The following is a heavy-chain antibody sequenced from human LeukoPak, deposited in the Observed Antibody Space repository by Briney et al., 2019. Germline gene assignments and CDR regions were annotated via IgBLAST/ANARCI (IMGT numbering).Heavy chain of an antibody. CDR1: GFAFDKYA. CDR3: ARVRAGYCTSTSCYTGMDV. V-gene: IGHV3-23*01. D-gene: IGHD2-2*01. CDR2: IDSDSART. J-gene: IGHJ6*02. Sequence: GGSLRLSCSAFGFAFDKYAMNWVRQAPEKGLEWVSSIDSDSARTYYADSVKGRFTISRDNDKNTLYLQLNSLRAEDTAVYYCARVRAGYCTSTSCYTGMDVWGQGTTVTVSS.